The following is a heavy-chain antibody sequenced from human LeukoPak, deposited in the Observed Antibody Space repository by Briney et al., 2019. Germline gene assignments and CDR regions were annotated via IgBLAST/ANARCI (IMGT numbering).Heavy chain of an antibody. V-gene: IGHV1-24*01. J-gene: IGHJ4*02. CDR3: ATIDGHYDSSGY. CDR1: GYTLTELS. CDR2: FDPQDGET. Sequence: ASVKVSCKVSGYTLTELSMHWVRQAPGKGLEWMGGFDPQDGETIYAQKFQGRVTMTEDTSTDTAYMELSSLRSEDTAVYYCATIDGHYDSSGYWGQGTLVIVSS. D-gene: IGHD3-22*01.